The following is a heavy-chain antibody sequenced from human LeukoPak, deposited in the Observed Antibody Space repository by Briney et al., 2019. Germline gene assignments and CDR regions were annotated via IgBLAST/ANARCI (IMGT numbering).Heavy chain of an antibody. CDR2: IRYDESIK. J-gene: IGHJ4*02. CDR3: AKDSEDGHNWAPFDY. V-gene: IGHV3-30*02. Sequence: PGGSLRLSCAASGFNFFYYGMHCVRQAPGRGLEWVAFIRYDESIKYYTDSVKGRFTISRDNSKNTLYVQMNSLTAEDTGVYYCAKDSEDGHNWAPFDYWGQGTLVTVSS. CDR1: GFNFFYYG. D-gene: IGHD5-24*01.